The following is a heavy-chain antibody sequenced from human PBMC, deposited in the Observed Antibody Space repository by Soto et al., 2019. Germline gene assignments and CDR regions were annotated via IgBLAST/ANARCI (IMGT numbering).Heavy chain of an antibody. CDR1: GFSFSNCW. D-gene: IGHD3-22*01. CDR2: INSDGSST. V-gene: IGHV3-74*01. Sequence: EVQLVESGGGLVQPGGSLRLSGAASGFSFSNCWMHWVRQAPGMGLVWVSHINSDGSSTTYADSVKGRFTISRDNAKNTLYLQMNSLRAEDTAVYYCARAIGYYGMDVWGQGTTVTVSS. CDR3: ARAIGYYGMDV. J-gene: IGHJ6*02.